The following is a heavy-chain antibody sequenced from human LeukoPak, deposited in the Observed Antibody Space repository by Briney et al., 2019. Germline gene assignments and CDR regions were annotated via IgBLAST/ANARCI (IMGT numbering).Heavy chain of an antibody. J-gene: IGHJ4*02. Sequence: SETLSLTCAVYGGSFSGYYWSWIRQPPGKGLEWIGEINHSGSTNYNPSLKSRVTISVDTSKNQFSLKLSSVTAADTAVYYCARGPIIAVAGSSGFDYWGQRTLVTVSS. CDR1: GGSFSGYY. D-gene: IGHD6-19*01. CDR3: ARGPIIAVAGSSGFDY. CDR2: INHSGST. V-gene: IGHV4-34*01.